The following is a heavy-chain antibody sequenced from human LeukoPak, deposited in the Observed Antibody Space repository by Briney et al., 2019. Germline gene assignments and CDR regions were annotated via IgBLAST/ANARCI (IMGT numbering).Heavy chain of an antibody. CDR3: AIGRIAAATPRYGY. V-gene: IGHV4-34*01. J-gene: IGHJ4*02. D-gene: IGHD6-13*01. Sequence: SETLSLTCAVYGGSLSGYYWSWIRQPPGKGLEWIGEINHSGSTNYNPSLKSRVTISVDTSKNQFSLKLSSVTAADTAVYYRAIGRIAAATPRYGYWGQGTLVTVSS. CDR1: GGSLSGYY. CDR2: INHSGST.